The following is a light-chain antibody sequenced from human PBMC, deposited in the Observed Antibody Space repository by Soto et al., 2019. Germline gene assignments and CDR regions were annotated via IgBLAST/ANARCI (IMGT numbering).Light chain of an antibody. CDR1: QSVSNK. CDR2: GAS. J-gene: IGKJ1*01. V-gene: IGKV3D-15*01. Sequence: EIVMTQSPATLSVSPGERATLSCRASQSVSNKLAWFQQKPGQAPRLLIYGASSRATGIPDRFSGSGSGTDFTLTISRLEPEDFAVYYCHQYDSWTFGQGTKVDIK. CDR3: HQYDSWT.